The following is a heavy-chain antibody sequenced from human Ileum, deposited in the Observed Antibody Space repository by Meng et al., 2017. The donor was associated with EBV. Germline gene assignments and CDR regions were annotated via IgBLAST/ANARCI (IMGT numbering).Heavy chain of an antibody. J-gene: IGHJ4*02. CDR1: GYTITSSS. CDR3: ARGNGWRFDY. V-gene: IGHV7-4-1*01. CDR2: ININTGNP. Sequence: QVQLVQSGSELKKPXXSLKLSCQAAGYTITSSSMNWVRHAPGQGLEWMGWININTGNPTYAQGFTGRFVFSLDTSVSTAYLQIDSLKADDTAVYYCARGNGWRFDYWGQGTLVTVSS. D-gene: IGHD6-19*01.